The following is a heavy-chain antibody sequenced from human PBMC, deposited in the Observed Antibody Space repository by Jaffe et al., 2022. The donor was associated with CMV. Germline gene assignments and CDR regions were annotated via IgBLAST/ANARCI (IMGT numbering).Heavy chain of an antibody. CDR2: VHPGFGIT. J-gene: IGHJ4*02. CDR1: GYDFNTYP. D-gene: IGHD2-15*01. CDR3: VRSGSLLHYIDS. V-gene: IGHV1-3*01. Sequence: QVLLVQSGAEMKKPGASVKVSCKASGYDFNTYPLHWVRQAPGQRLEWMGWVHPGFGITKYSQKFQDRVVISRDTSATTVYMELSGLRIEDTAIYFCVRSGSLLHYIDSWGQGTLVTVSS.